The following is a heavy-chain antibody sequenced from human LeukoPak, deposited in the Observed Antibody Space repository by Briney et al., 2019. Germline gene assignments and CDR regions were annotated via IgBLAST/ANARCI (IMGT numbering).Heavy chain of an antibody. CDR2: IRYDGSNK. D-gene: IGHD2-2*01. V-gene: IGHV3-30*02. CDR3: AKDYRPYCSSTSCTSMDV. Sequence: PGGSLRLSCAASGFTFSSYGMHWVRQAPGKGLEWVAFIRYDGSNKYYADSVKGRFTISRDNSKNTLYLKMNSLRAEDTAVYYCAKDYRPYCSSTSCTSMDVWGKGTTVTVSS. J-gene: IGHJ6*04. CDR1: GFTFSSYG.